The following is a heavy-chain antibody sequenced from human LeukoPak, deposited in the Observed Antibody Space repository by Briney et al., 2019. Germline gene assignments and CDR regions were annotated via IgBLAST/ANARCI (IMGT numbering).Heavy chain of an antibody. CDR2: ISGSGGST. CDR1: GFTFSNYV. J-gene: IGHJ4*02. V-gene: IGHV3-23*01. D-gene: IGHD4-11*01. Sequence: TGGSLRLSCAASGFTFSNYVMSWVRQAPGKGLEWVSEISGSGGSTHYTDSVKGRFTISRDNSKNTLYLQMSSLRAEDTAVYYCAKGRGPYSDYDFDYWGQGTLVTVSS. CDR3: AKGRGPYSDYDFDY.